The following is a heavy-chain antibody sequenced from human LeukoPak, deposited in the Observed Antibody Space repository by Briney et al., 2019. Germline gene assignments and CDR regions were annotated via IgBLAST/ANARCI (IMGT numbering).Heavy chain of an antibody. CDR2: IRYDGSNK. D-gene: IGHD3-3*01. CDR3: AKDSDFYLDY. Sequence: PGGSLRLSCAASGFTFSDYYMSWIRQAPGKGLEWVAFIRYDGSNKYYADSVKGRFTISRDNSKNTLYLQMNSLRAEDTAVYYCAKDSDFYLDYWGQGTLVTVSS. V-gene: IGHV3-30*02. CDR1: GFTFSDYY. J-gene: IGHJ4*02.